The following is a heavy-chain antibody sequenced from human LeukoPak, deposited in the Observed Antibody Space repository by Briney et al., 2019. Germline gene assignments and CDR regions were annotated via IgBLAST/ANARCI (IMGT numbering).Heavy chain of an antibody. D-gene: IGHD3-22*01. CDR1: GYTFTSYD. Sequence: ASVKVSCKASGYTFTSYDINWVRQATGQGLEWMGRMNPNSGNTGYAQKFQGRVTMTRNTSISTAYMELSSLRSEDTAVYYCARGPRDYYDSSGYYFWVRWFDPWGQGTLVTVSS. CDR2: MNPNSGNT. J-gene: IGHJ5*02. CDR3: ARGPRDYYDSSGYYFWVRWFDP. V-gene: IGHV1-8*01.